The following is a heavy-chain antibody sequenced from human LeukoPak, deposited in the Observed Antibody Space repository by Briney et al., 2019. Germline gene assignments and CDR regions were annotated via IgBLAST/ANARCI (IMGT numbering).Heavy chain of an antibody. J-gene: IGHJ5*02. CDR3: AREDYYDSSGYYP. D-gene: IGHD3-22*01. V-gene: IGHV3-9*01. Sequence: GVSLRLSCAASGFIFDDYAMHWVRQAPGKGLEWVSGISWNSGSIGYADSVKGRFTISRDNAKSSVYLQMNSLRDEDTAVYYCAREDYYDSSGYYPWGQGTLVTVSS. CDR2: ISWNSGSI. CDR1: GFIFDDYA.